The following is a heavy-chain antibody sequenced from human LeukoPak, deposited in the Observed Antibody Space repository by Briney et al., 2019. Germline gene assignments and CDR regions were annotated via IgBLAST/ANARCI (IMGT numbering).Heavy chain of an antibody. V-gene: IGHV4-34*01. CDR3: ARRVRSADYRLDY. D-gene: IGHD4-11*01. CDR1: GGSFTIYS. J-gene: IGHJ4*02. Sequence: SETLSLTCAVYGGSFTIYSWTWIRQPPGERLEWVGEISPSGNTQYNPSLKSRVTISLDASKSQFYLKLNSVTAANAAVYYCARRVRSADYRLDYWGQGTLVTVSS. CDR2: ISPSGNT.